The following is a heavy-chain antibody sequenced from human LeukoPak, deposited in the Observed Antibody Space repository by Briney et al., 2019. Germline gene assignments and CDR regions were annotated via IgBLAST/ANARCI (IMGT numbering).Heavy chain of an antibody. CDR2: INSDGSST. V-gene: IGHV3-74*01. CDR3: ARVGTYYDILTGYSTDAFDI. J-gene: IGHJ3*02. CDR1: GFTFSSYW. Sequence: GGSLRLSCAASGFTFSSYWMHWVPQAPGKGLVWVSRINSDGSSTSYADSVKGRFTISRDNAKNTLYLQMNSLRAEDTAVYYCARVGTYYDILTGYSTDAFDIWGQGTMVTVSS. D-gene: IGHD3-9*01.